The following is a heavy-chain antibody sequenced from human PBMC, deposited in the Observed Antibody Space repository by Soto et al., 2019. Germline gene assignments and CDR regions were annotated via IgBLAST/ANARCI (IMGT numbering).Heavy chain of an antibody. CDR2: FDPEDGET. V-gene: IGHV1-24*01. Sequence: EASVKVSCKVSGYTLTELSMHWVRQAPGKGLEWMGGFDPEDGETIYAQKFQGRVTMTEDTSTDTAYMELSSLRSEDTAVYYCAPLFYSGSPFDYWGQGXLVTVYS. CDR3: APLFYSGSPFDY. CDR1: GYTLTELS. D-gene: IGHD1-26*01. J-gene: IGHJ4*02.